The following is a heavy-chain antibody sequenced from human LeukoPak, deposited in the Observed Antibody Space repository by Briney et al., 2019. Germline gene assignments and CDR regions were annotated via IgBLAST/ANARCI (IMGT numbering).Heavy chain of an antibody. J-gene: IGHJ4*02. CDR3: ARDPRATVVTPNFDY. CDR2: ISSSSSYI. CDR1: GFTFSSYS. Sequence: GGSLRLSCAASGFTFSSYSMNWVRQAPGKGLEWVSSISSSSSYIYYADSVKGRFTISRDNAKNSLYLQMNSLRAEDTAVYYCARDPRATVVTPNFDYRGQGTLVTVSS. V-gene: IGHV3-21*01. D-gene: IGHD4-23*01.